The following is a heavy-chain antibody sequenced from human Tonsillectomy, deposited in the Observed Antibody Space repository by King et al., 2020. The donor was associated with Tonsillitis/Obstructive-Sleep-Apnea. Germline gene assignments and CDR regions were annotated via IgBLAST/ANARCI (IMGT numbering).Heavy chain of an antibody. CDR2: ISYDGSNK. CDR3: AGLVVPAAIDAFDI. J-gene: IGHJ3*02. D-gene: IGHD2-2*02. V-gene: IGHV3-30*03. CDR1: GFTFSSYG. Sequence: VQLVQSGGGVVQPGRSLRLSCAASGFTFSSYGMHWVRQAPGKGLEWVAVISYDGSNKYYADSVKGRFTISRDNSKNTLYLQMNSLRAEDTAVYYCAGLVVPAAIDAFDIWGQGTMVTVSS.